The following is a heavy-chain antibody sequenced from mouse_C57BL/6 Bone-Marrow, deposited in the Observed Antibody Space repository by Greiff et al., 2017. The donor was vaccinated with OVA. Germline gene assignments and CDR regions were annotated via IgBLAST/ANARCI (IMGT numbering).Heavy chain of an antibody. Sequence: QVQLQQSGAELARPGASVKLSCKASGYTFTSYGISWVKQRTGQGLEWIGEIYPRSGNTYYNEKFKGKATLTADKSSSTAYMELRSLTSEDSAVYFCARPEGPSEFAYWGQGTLVTVSA. J-gene: IGHJ3*01. CDR3: ARPEGPSEFAY. CDR2: IYPRSGNT. V-gene: IGHV1-81*01. D-gene: IGHD6-1*01. CDR1: GYTFTSYG.